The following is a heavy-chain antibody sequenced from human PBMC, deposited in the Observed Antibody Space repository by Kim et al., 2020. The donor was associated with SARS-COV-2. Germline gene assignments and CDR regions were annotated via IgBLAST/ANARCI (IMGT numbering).Heavy chain of an antibody. Sequence: SETLSLTCTVSGGSISSSSYYWGWIRQPPGKGLEWIGSIYYSGSTYYNPSLKSRVTISVDTSKNQFSLKLSSVTAADTAVYYCARRVTMVRGRKYIWFDPRGQGTLVTVSS. V-gene: IGHV4-39*01. CDR3: ARRVTMVRGRKYIWFDP. CDR2: IYYSGST. CDR1: GGSISSSSYY. D-gene: IGHD3-10*01. J-gene: IGHJ5*02.